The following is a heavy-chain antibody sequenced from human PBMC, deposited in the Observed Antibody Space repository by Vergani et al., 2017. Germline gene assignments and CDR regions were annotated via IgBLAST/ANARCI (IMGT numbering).Heavy chain of an antibody. CDR1: GFTFDDYA. CDR2: ISWNSGSI. V-gene: IGHV3-9*01. CDR3: ASSKDPGTFDY. Sequence: VQLVESGGNVVQSGTSLRLSCAASGFTFDDYAMHWVRQAPGKGLEWVSGISWNSGSIGYADSVKGRFTISRDNAKNSLYLQMNSLRAEDTALYYCASSKDPGTFDYWGQGTLVTVSS. J-gene: IGHJ4*02. D-gene: IGHD2-2*01.